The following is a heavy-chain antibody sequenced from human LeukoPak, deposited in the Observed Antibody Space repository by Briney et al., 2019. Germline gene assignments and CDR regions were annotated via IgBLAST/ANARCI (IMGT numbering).Heavy chain of an antibody. CDR3: ARVSSTMTVDKDFQH. J-gene: IGHJ1*01. V-gene: IGHV3-21*03. CDR1: GFTVSSNY. CDR2: ITSSSSEI. Sequence: GGSLRLSCAASGFTVSSNYMNWVRQAPGKGLEWVSAITSSSSEIYYADSVKGRFTISRDNAKNSLYLQMNSLRAEDTAVYYCARVSSTMTVDKDFQHWGQGTLVTVSS. D-gene: IGHD5-12*01.